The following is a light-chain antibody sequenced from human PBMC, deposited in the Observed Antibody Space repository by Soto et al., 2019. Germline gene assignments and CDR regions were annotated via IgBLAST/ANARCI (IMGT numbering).Light chain of an antibody. V-gene: IGKV2-28*01. CDR2: LGS. Sequence: IVMTQSPLSLPVTPGESASISCRSSQSLLHSNGYNYLDWYLQKPGQSPQLLIYLGSNRASGVPGRFSGSGSGTDFTLKISRVEAEDVGVYYCMQALQTPTFGQGTKVDIK. J-gene: IGKJ1*01. CDR3: MQALQTPT. CDR1: QSLLHSNGYNY.